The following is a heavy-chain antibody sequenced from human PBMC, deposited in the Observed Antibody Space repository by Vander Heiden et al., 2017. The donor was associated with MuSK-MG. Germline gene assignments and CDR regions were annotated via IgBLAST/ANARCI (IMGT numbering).Heavy chain of an antibody. D-gene: IGHD6-13*01. CDR3: ARGGSSSPRSWFDP. V-gene: IGHV3-33*01. J-gene: IGHJ5*02. CDR1: GFTFSSYG. Sequence: QMQLVESGVGVVQPATSLRVSCAASGFTFSSYGMPWVRPPPGKGMGWVAVIGDEGSNEDYGDSGKGRFTISRDNSKNTVDLQMNSLRAEDTAIYYGARGGSSSPRSWFDPWGQGTLVTVSS. CDR2: IGDEGSNE.